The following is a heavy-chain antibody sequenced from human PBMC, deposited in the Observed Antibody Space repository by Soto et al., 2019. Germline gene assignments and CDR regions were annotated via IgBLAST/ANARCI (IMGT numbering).Heavy chain of an antibody. Sequence: SETLSLTCTVSGGSITSSTYYWGWIRQPPGKGLEWIGSISDSGSTYYNPSLKSRVSMSVDTSKNQFSLKLSSVTAADTAVYYCARHVRPSFDYWGQGTLVTVSS. J-gene: IGHJ4*02. CDR3: ARHVRPSFDY. CDR2: ISDSGST. CDR1: GGSITSSTYY. V-gene: IGHV4-39*01.